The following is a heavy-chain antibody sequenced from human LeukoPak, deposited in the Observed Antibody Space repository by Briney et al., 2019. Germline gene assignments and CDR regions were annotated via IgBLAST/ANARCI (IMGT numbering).Heavy chain of an antibody. D-gene: IGHD3-22*01. CDR2: IIPIFGTA. V-gene: IGHV1-69*01. CDR1: GGTFSSYA. CDR3: ARDYYDSSGFGAFDI. Sequence: RASVKVSCKASGGTFSSYAISWVRQAPGQRLEWMGGIIPIFGTANYAQKFQGRVTITADESTSTAYMELSSLRSEDTAVYYCARDYYDSSGFGAFDIWGQGTMVTVSS. J-gene: IGHJ3*02.